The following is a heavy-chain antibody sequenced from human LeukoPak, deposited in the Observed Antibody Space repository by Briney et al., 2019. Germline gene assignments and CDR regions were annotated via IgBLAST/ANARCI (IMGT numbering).Heavy chain of an antibody. V-gene: IGHV3-21*01. CDR1: GFTFSSYN. J-gene: IGHJ4*02. CDR3: AKALTYYFDY. CDR2: ISSSSSYI. Sequence: GGSLRLSCAASGFTFSSYNMNWVRQAPGKGLEWVSSISSSSSYIYYADSVKGRFTISRDNAKNSLYLQMNSLRAEDTAVYYCAKALTYYFDYWGQGTLVTVSS.